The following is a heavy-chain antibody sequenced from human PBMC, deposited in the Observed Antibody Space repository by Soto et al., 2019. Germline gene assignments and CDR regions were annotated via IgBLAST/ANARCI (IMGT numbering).Heavy chain of an antibody. CDR2: INSGGNI. CDR1: GFTVSDNY. D-gene: IGHD6-13*01. Sequence: GGSLRLSCAVSGFTVSDNYMNWVRQAPGKGLEWVSVINSGGNIYYADSVKGRFTISRDNAKNTLYLHMNSLRAVDTAVYYCARGEEIPGIAAAGAGWFDPWGQGTLVTVSS. CDR3: ARGEEIPGIAAAGAGWFDP. V-gene: IGHV3-66*01. J-gene: IGHJ5*02.